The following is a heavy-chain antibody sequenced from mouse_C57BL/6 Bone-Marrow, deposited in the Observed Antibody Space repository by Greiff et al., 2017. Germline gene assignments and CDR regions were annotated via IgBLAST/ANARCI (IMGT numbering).Heavy chain of an antibody. CDR1: GYSFTGYY. J-gene: IGHJ2*01. CDR3: ARSCYYGSRFDY. V-gene: IGHV1-42*01. Sequence: EVQLQQSGPELVKPGASVKISCKASGYSFTGYYMNWVKQSPEKSLEWIGEINPSTGGTTYNQKFKAKATLTVDKSSSTAYMQLKSLTSEDSAVYYCARSCYYGSRFDYWGQGTTLTVSS. D-gene: IGHD1-1*01. CDR2: INPSTGGT.